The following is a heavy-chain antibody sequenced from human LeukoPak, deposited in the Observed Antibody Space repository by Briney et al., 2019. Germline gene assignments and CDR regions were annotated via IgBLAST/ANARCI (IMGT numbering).Heavy chain of an antibody. CDR1: GYAFNNYG. D-gene: IGHD1-26*01. CDR3: ARDLPSWEL. CDR2: ISSYNIDT. J-gene: IGHJ4*02. V-gene: IGHV1-18*01. Sequence: ASVKVSCRASGYAFNNYGISWVRQAPGQGLEWMGWISSYNIDTKYAEKFQDRVTLTKDTSTSTAYMELKSLRHDDTAVYFCARDLPSWELWGQGTLVSVSS.